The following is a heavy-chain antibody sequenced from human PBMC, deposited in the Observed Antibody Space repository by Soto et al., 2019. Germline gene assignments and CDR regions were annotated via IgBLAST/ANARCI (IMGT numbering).Heavy chain of an antibody. Sequence: QVQLVQSGAEVKKPGASVQVSCKASGYTFPSYDINWVRQASGQGLEWMGWMNPNLGNTDYAQRFQGRGTMTRVTYTRTAYMELINLESEDTAVYYCTGGRLVTGRHSYYGLDVWGQGTTVTVSS. J-gene: IGHJ6*02. CDR1: GYTFPSYD. V-gene: IGHV1-8*01. D-gene: IGHD2-21*02. CDR3: TGGRLVTGRHSYYGLDV. CDR2: MNPNLGNT.